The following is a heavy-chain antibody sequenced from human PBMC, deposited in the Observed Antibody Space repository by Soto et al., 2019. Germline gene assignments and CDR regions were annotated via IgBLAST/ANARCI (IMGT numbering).Heavy chain of an antibody. CDR3: ARERTTVASTAGWFDP. J-gene: IGHJ5*02. D-gene: IGHD4-17*01. CDR1: GFTFSSYG. Sequence: QVQLVESGGGVVQPRRSLRLSCAASGFTFSSYGMHWVRQAPGKGLEWVAVIWYDGSNKYYADSVKGRFTISRDNSKNTLYLQMNRLGAEDTAVYYCARERTTVASTAGWFDPWGQGTLVTVSS. V-gene: IGHV3-33*01. CDR2: IWYDGSNK.